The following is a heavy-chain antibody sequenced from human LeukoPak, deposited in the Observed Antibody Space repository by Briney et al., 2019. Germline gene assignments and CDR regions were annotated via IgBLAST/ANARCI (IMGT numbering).Heavy chain of an antibody. V-gene: IGHV3-49*04. CDR3: TRDLWTTVKDYYYYYYMDV. Sequence: GRSLRLSRTASGFTFGDYAMSWVRQAPGKGLEWVGFIRSKAYGGPTEYAASVKGRFTISRDDSKSIAYLQMNSLKTEDTAVYYCTRDLWTTVKDYYYYYYMDVWGKGTTVTVSS. CDR1: GFTFGDYA. CDR2: IRSKAYGGPT. J-gene: IGHJ6*03. D-gene: IGHD4-11*01.